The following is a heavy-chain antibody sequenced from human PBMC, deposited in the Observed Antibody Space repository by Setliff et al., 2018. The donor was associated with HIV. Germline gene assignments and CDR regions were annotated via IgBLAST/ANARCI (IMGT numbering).Heavy chain of an antibody. Sequence: PGGSLRLSCAASGFTFTNIEINWVRQAPGKGLEWISYINTTSSPIYYADSVKGRFTISRDNTKNSVYLQMNSLRDEDTAVYCCARDDPPGGNDYWGQGTLVTVSS. CDR3: ARDDPPGGNDY. J-gene: IGHJ4*02. CDR1: GFTFTNIE. D-gene: IGHD2-15*01. V-gene: IGHV3-48*03. CDR2: INTTSSPI.